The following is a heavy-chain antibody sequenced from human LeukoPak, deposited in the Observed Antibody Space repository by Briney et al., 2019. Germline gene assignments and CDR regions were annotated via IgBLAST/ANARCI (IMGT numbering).Heavy chain of an antibody. J-gene: IGHJ4*02. CDR1: GYIFTGYY. CDR2: INPHSGDT. CDR3: ARGHVEMATPPCDY. D-gene: IGHD5-24*01. V-gene: IGHV1-2*02. Sequence: ASVKVSCKASGYIFTGYYMHWVRQAPGQGLEWMGWINPHSGDTNYAQKFQGRVTMTRDTAISTADMELRSLRSDDTAVYYCARGHVEMATPPCDYWGQGTLVTVSS.